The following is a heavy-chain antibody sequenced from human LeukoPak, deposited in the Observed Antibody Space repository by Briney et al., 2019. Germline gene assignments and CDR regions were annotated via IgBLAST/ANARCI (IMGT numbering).Heavy chain of an antibody. CDR3: ARGGGYYDFWSGYYPSYSFDY. CDR1: GGTFSSYA. Sequence: GASVKVSCKASGGTFSSYAISWVRQAPGRGLEWMGWISAYNGNTNYAQKLQGRVTMTTDTSTSTAYMELSSLRSEDTAVYYCARGGGYYDFWSGYYPSYSFDYWGQGTLVTVSS. D-gene: IGHD3-3*01. J-gene: IGHJ4*02. V-gene: IGHV1-18*01. CDR2: ISAYNGNT.